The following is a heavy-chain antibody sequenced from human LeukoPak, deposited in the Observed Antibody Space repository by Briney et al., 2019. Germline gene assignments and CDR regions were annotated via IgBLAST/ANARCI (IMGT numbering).Heavy chain of an antibody. CDR3: ARGKRMARPDIRGDWFDP. CDR2: INPSGGST. V-gene: IGHV1-46*01. CDR1: GYTFTSYY. J-gene: IGHJ5*02. Sequence: RASVKVSCKASGYTFTSYYMHWVRQAPGQGLEWMGIINPSGGSTSYAQKFQGRVTMTRDMSTSTVYMELSSLRSEDTAVYYCARGKRMARPDIRGDWFDPWGQGTLVTVSS. D-gene: IGHD6-6*01.